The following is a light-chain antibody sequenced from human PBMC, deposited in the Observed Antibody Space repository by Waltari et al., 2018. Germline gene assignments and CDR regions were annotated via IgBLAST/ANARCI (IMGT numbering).Light chain of an antibody. CDR1: QSVSHNN. CDR3: QQYAGSPIT. V-gene: IGKV3-20*01. Sequence: EIVLTQSPGTLSLSPGERATLSCRATQSVSHNNLAWYQQKDGQAPRLLIYGASSRATGIPDRFSGSWSGTDFTLSISRLEPEDYGVYYCQQYAGSPITFGGGTKVEI. CDR2: GAS. J-gene: IGKJ4*01.